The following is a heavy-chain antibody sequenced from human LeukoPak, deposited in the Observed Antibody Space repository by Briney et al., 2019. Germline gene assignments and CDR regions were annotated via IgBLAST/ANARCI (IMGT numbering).Heavy chain of an antibody. J-gene: IGHJ4*02. CDR2: INHSGST. CDR3: ARGHGVVYGYFFPYFDY. V-gene: IGHV4-34*01. Sequence: SETLSLTCAVYGGSFSGYYWSWIRQPPGKGLERIGEINHSGSTKYNPSLKSRVTISVDTSKNQFSLKLSSVTAADTAVYYCARGHGVVYGYFFPYFDYWGQGTLVTVSS. CDR1: GGSFSGYY. D-gene: IGHD5-18*01.